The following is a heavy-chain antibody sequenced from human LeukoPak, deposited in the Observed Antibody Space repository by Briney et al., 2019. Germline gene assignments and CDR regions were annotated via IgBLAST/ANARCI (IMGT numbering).Heavy chain of an antibody. D-gene: IGHD3-10*01. V-gene: IGHV4-59*12. CDR2: IYYSGST. CDR3: ARRFPGWLYYMDV. Sequence: TTSETLSLTCTVSGGSISSYYWSWIRQPPGKGLEWIGYIYYSGSTNYNPSLKSRVIISVDTSKNQFSLKLTSVTAADTALYYCARRFPGWLYYMDVWGKGTTVTISS. J-gene: IGHJ6*03. CDR1: GGSISSYY.